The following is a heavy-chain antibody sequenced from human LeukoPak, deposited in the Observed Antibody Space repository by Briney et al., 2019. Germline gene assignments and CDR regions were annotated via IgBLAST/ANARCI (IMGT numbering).Heavy chain of an antibody. CDR3: ARARGGGGATLDY. Sequence: ASVKVSCKASGYTFTGYYMHWVRQAPGQGLEWMGIINPSGGSTGYAQKFQGRVTMTRDTSTSTVYMELSSLRSEDTAVYYCARARGGGGATLDYWGQGTLVTVSS. CDR2: INPSGGST. J-gene: IGHJ4*02. CDR1: GYTFTGYY. D-gene: IGHD1-26*01. V-gene: IGHV1-46*01.